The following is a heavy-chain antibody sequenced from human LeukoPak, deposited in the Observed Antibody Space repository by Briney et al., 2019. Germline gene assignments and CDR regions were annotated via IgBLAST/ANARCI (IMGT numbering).Heavy chain of an antibody. J-gene: IGHJ4*02. Sequence: GGSLRLSCAASGFTFSSYSMNWVRQAPGKGLEWVSYISSSSSYIYYADSVKGRFTISRDNAKNSLYLQMNSLRAEDTAVYYCARIPLNVEMATIGRLRGDYWGQGTLVTVSS. D-gene: IGHD5-24*01. V-gene: IGHV3-21*05. CDR1: GFTFSSYS. CDR3: ARIPLNVEMATIGRLRGDY. CDR2: ISSSSSYI.